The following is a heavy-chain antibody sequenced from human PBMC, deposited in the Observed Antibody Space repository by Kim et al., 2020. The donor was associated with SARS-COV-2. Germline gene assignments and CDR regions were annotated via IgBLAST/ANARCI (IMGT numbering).Heavy chain of an antibody. Sequence: KLQGRVTMTTDTSTSTAYMELRSLRSDDTAVYYCARSDQDTAMVPYYFDYWGQGTLVTVSS. CDR3: ARSDQDTAMVPYYFDY. V-gene: IGHV1-18*01. D-gene: IGHD5-18*01. J-gene: IGHJ4*02.